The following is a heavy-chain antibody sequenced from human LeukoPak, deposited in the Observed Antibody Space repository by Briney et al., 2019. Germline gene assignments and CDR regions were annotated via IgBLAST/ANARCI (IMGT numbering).Heavy chain of an antibody. D-gene: IGHD3-22*01. CDR3: ATGYYDSSGYYYGRFDY. V-gene: IGHV1-69*13. J-gene: IGHJ4*02. CDR1: GGTFSSYA. CDR2: IIPIFGTA. Sequence: ASVKVSCKASGGTFSSYAISWVRQAPGQGLEWMGGIIPIFGTANYAQKFQGRVTITADESTSTAYMELSSLRSEDTAVYYCATGYYDSSGYYYGRFDYWGQGTLVTVSS.